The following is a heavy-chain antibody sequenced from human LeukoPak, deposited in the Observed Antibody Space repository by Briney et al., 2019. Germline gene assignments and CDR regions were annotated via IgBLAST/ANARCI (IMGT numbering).Heavy chain of an antibody. J-gene: IGHJ5*02. CDR3: VRIPNSANFPNWFDP. CDR1: GFTFSSST. D-gene: IGHD4/OR15-4a*01. V-gene: IGHV3-21*01. Sequence: SGGSLKLSLAASGFTFSSSTLNWVGRAPGKGLKGVSPISSGSDYIYYADSVKGRFTISRDNAKNSLYLQMNSLRAEDTAVYYCVRIPNSANFPNWFDPWGQGTLVTVSS. CDR2: ISSGSDYI.